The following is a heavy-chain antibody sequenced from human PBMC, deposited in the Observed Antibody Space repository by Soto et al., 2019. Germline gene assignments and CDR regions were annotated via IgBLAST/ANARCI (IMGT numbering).Heavy chain of an antibody. CDR1: GYTVSSYG. Sequence: ASVKVSCKASGYTVSSYGISWVRQAPGQGLEWMGWISAYNGNTNYAQKLQGRVTMTTDTSTSTAYMELRSLRSDDTAVYYCARSLSSSWSASWFDPWGQGTLVTVSS. CDR2: ISAYNGNT. D-gene: IGHD6-13*01. J-gene: IGHJ5*02. CDR3: ARSLSSSWSASWFDP. V-gene: IGHV1-18*01.